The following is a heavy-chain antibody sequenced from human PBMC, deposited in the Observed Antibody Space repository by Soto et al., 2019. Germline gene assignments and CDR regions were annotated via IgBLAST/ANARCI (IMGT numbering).Heavy chain of an antibody. D-gene: IGHD4-17*01. J-gene: IGHJ4*02. CDR2: VSGTGGSA. V-gene: IGHV3-23*01. CDR1: GLPFSSYA. Sequence: HPGVSLRLSCPASGLPFSSYAMTWVRQAPGKGLEWVSGVSGTGGSAYYADSVKGRFTISRDKSTNTLYLHMNSLRAEDTAVYYCARGSAYSDYDLEYWGQGTLLTVSS. CDR3: ARGSAYSDYDLEY.